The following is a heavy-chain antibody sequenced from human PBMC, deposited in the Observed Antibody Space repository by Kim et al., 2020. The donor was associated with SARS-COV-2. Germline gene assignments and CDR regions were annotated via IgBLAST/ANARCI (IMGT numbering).Heavy chain of an antibody. CDR1: GFTISSKY. J-gene: IGHJ4*02. CDR2: IYTDGDT. CDR3: ARDVFSVNYFDY. V-gene: IGHV3-53*01. D-gene: IGHD3-16*01. Sequence: GGSLRLSCAASGFTISSKYMNWIRQAPGKGLEWVSSIYTDGDTYYADSVKDRFTISREIYKSTVYLQMRSLRAEDTAVYYCARDVFSVNYFDYWGQGILVTVSS.